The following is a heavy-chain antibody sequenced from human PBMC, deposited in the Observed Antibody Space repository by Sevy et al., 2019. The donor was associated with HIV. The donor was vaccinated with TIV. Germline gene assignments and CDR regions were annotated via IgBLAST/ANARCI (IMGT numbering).Heavy chain of an antibody. D-gene: IGHD2-8*01. CDR1: GFTFSKYS. Sequence: GGSLRLSCAASGFTFSKYSMSWVRQPPGKGLEWVSILSFGCGQINYADSVKGRFTISRVNSKSSVYLQMNNLRPEDTAVYYCAREGCTKPHDYWGQGTLVTVSS. J-gene: IGHJ4*02. CDR3: AREGCTKPHDY. V-gene: IGHV3-23*01. CDR2: LSFGCGQI.